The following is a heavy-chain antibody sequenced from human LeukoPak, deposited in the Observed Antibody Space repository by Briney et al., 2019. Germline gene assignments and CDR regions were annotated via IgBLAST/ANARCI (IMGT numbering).Heavy chain of an antibody. CDR2: INSDGSST. Sequence: GGSLRLSCAASGFTFSSYWMHWVRQAPGKGLVWVSRINSDGSSTSYADSVKGRFTISRDNAKNTLYLQMNSLRAEDTAVYYCARYYDSSGYYDYWGQGTLVTVSS. D-gene: IGHD3-22*01. CDR1: GFTFSSYW. CDR3: ARYYDSSGYYDY. V-gene: IGHV3-74*01. J-gene: IGHJ4*02.